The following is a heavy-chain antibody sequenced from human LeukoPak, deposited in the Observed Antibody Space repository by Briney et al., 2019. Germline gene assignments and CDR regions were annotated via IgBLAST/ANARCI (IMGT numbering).Heavy chain of an antibody. V-gene: IGHV4-30-2*01. CDR3: GRVVYSGSRGNWYFDL. CDR2: IYHSGST. Sequence: SETLSLTCTASGGSISSGGYYWSWIRQPPGKGLEWIGYIYHSGSTYYNPSLKSRVTISVDRSKNQFSLKLSSVTAADTAVYYCGRVVYSGSRGNWYFDLWGRGTLVTVSS. CDR1: GGSISSGGYY. D-gene: IGHD1-26*01. J-gene: IGHJ2*01.